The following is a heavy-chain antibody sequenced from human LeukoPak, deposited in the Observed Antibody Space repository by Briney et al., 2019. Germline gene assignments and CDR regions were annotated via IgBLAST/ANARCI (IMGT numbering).Heavy chain of an antibody. D-gene: IGHD3-22*01. CDR1: GFTVSSIH. J-gene: IGHJ3*02. V-gene: IGHV3-53*01. CDR2: TYTGGNS. Sequence: GGSLRLSCAASGFTVSSIHMVWVRQAPGKGLEWVSVTYTGGNSYYADSVKGRFIISRDISKNTLYLQMNSLRAEDSGLYYCARGGRGSAAVVAPRSFDIWGQGTMVTVSS. CDR3: ARGGRGSAAVVAPRSFDI.